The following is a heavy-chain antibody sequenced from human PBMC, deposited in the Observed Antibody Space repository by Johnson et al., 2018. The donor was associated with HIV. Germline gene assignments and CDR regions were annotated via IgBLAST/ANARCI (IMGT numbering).Heavy chain of an antibody. J-gene: IGHJ3*02. CDR2: INWNGAST. CDR3: ARVRAGRENAFDI. D-gene: IGHD1-26*01. V-gene: IGHV3-20*04. Sequence: VQLVESGGGVIRPGGSLRLSCATSGFTFDDYGMSWVRQAPGKGLEWVSGINWNGASTGYADSVKGRFTISRDNGKNSLHLQLNSLRADDTAVYYCARVRAGRENAFDIWGQGTMVTVSS. CDR1: GFTFDDYG.